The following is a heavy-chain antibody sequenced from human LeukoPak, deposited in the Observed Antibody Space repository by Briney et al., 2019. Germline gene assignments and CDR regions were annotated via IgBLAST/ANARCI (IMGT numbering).Heavy chain of an antibody. CDR1: GFTFSSYG. CDR3: ARVWGVNWNYVLSDY. J-gene: IGHJ4*02. CDR2: IWYDGSNK. D-gene: IGHD1-7*01. V-gene: IGHV3-33*08. Sequence: HPGGSLRLSCAASGFTFSSYGMHWVRQAPGKGLEWVAVIWYDGSNKYYADSVKGRFTISRDNSKNTLYLQMNSLRAEDTAVYYCARVWGVNWNYVLSDYWGQGTLVTVSS.